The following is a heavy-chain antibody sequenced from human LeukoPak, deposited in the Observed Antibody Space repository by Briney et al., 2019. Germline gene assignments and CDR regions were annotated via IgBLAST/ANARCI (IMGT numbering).Heavy chain of an antibody. V-gene: IGHV3-9*01. CDR1: GFTFDDYA. Sequence: GRSLRLSCAASGFTFDDYAMHWVRQAPGKGLEWVSGISWNSGSIGYADSVKGRFTISRDNAKNSLYLQMNSLRAENTAVYYCAKDHGSWGYSSSWYPYWGQGTLVTVSS. D-gene: IGHD6-13*01. CDR3: AKDHGSWGYSSSWYPY. J-gene: IGHJ4*02. CDR2: ISWNSGSI.